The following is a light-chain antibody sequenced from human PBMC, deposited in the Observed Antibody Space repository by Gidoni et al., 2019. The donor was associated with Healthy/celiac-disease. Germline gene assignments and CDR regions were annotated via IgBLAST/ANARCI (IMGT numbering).Light chain of an antibody. V-gene: IGKV3-15*01. CDR2: GAS. CDR1: QSVSSN. J-gene: IGKJ4*01. CDR3: QQYNNWPLT. Sequence: EIVMTQSPATLSVSPGERAPLSCRASQSVSSNLAWYQQKPGQAPRLLIYGASTRATGIPARFSGSGSGTEFTLTIRSLQSEDFAVYYCQQYNNWPLTFGGGTKVEIK.